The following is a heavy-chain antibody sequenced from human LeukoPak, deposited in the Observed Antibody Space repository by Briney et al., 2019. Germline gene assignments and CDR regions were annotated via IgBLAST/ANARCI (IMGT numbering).Heavy chain of an antibody. CDR1: GGSISSSSYY. CDR3: AKLMGYYDFWSGYSFDY. CDR2: IYYSGST. J-gene: IGHJ4*02. Sequence: SETLSLTCTVSGGSISSSSYYWGWIRQPPGKGLEWIGSIYYSGSTYYNPSLKSRVTISVDTSKNQFSLKLSSVTAADTAVYYCAKLMGYYDFWSGYSFDYWGQGTLVTVSS. V-gene: IGHV4-39*01. D-gene: IGHD3-3*01.